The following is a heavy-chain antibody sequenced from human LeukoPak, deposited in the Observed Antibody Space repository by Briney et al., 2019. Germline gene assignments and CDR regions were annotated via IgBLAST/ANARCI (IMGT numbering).Heavy chain of an antibody. J-gene: IGHJ4*02. CDR3: ARERGPYSSSHPPDY. CDR1: GFTFSSYW. Sequence: GGSLRLSCAASGFTFSSYWMHWVRQAPGKGLVWVSRINSDGSSTSYADSVKGRFTISRDNAKNTLYLQMNSLRAEYTAVYYCARERGPYSSSHPPDYWGQGTQVTVSS. CDR2: INSDGSST. D-gene: IGHD6-6*01. V-gene: IGHV3-74*01.